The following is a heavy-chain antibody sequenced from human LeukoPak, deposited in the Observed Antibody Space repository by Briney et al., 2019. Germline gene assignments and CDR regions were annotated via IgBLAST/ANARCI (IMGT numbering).Heavy chain of an antibody. J-gene: IGHJ4*02. D-gene: IGHD3-3*01. Sequence: PGGSLRLSCAVSGFTFSSYSMSWVRQAPGKGLEWVSAISGSGDSTYYADSVKGRFTISRDNSKNTLYLQMNSLRVEDTAVYYCAKFIDEMTQYYDFWSGYYKSSGDYFDYWGQGTLVTVSS. CDR3: AKFIDEMTQYYDFWSGYYKSSGDYFDY. CDR1: GFTFSSYS. V-gene: IGHV3-23*01. CDR2: ISGSGDST.